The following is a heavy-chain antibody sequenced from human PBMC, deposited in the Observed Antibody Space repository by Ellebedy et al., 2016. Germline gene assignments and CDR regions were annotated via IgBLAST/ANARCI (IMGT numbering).Heavy chain of an antibody. J-gene: IGHJ6*03. CDR1: GGSINSGAYS. V-gene: IGHV4-31*03. Sequence: LRLXCTVSGGSINSGAYSWSWIRQVPGKGLEWIGYIHYSGSTYYTPSLRGRVSISPGTSKNNFYLKVTSVTAADTAVYYCTRETYGGRTGYYMDVWGKGTTVTVSS. CDR2: IHYSGST. D-gene: IGHD4-23*01. CDR3: TRETYGGRTGYYMDV.